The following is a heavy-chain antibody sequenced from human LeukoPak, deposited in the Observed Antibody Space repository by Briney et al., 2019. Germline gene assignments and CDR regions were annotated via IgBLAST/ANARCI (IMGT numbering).Heavy chain of an antibody. CDR2: TYYRSKWYN. Sequence: SQTLSLTCAISGDSVSSNSAAWNWIRQSPSRGLEWLGRTYYRSKWYNDYAVSVKSRITINPDTSKNQFSLQLNSVTPEDTAVYYCARDSGYCSGGSCRDINWFDPWGRGTLVTVSS. J-gene: IGHJ5*02. CDR3: ARDSGYCSGGSCRDINWFDP. CDR1: GDSVSSNSAA. D-gene: IGHD2-15*01. V-gene: IGHV6-1*01.